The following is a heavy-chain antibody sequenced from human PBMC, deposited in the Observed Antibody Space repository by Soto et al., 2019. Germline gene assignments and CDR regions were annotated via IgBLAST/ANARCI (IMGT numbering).Heavy chain of an antibody. Sequence: EVQLLESGGGLVQPGGSLRLSCAVSGLTFSNYAMSWVRQAPGKGLEWVSAISGSGGTTNYADSVKGRFTISRDNSKNTLYLHMNSLRAEDTAVYYCAKVVGNDFYWGQGTLVTVSS. CDR1: GLTFSNYA. J-gene: IGHJ4*02. CDR2: ISGSGGTT. CDR3: AKVVGNDFY. V-gene: IGHV3-23*01. D-gene: IGHD5-12*01.